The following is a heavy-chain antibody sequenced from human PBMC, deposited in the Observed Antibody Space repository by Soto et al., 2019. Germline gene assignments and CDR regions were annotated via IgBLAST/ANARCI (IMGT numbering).Heavy chain of an antibody. CDR1: GFTVSNNY. CDR3: ASCDYGWEDHYYNYMDV. CDR2: IFPGGGT. V-gene: IGHV3-53*04. D-gene: IGHD3-10*01. J-gene: IGHJ6*03. Sequence: GGSLRLSCAASGFTVSNNYMSWVRQAPGKGLEWVSVIFPGGGTYSADSVKGRFAISRHTSKNTLYLQMNSLTAEDTAVYYCASCDYGWEDHYYNYMDVWGKGTTVTVS.